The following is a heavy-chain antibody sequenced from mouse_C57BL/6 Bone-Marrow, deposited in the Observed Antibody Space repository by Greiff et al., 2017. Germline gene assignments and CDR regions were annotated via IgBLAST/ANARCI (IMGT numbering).Heavy chain of an antibody. V-gene: IGHV3-6*01. J-gene: IGHJ2*01. Sequence: DVKLQESGPGLVKPSQSLSLTCSVTGYSITSGYYWNWIRQFPGNKLEWMGYISYDGSNNYNPSLKNRISITRDTSKNQFFLKLNSVTTEDTATYYCARDTDYLDYWGQGTTLTVSS. CDR2: ISYDGSN. CDR3: ARDTDYLDY. CDR1: GYSITSGYY. D-gene: IGHD1-1*01.